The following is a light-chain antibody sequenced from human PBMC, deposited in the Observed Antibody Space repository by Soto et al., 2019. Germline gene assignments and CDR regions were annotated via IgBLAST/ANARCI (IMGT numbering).Light chain of an antibody. CDR2: AAS. V-gene: IGKV1-8*01. CDR3: QQYYSYPPLT. CDR1: QGISSY. J-gene: IGKJ4*01. Sequence: AIRMTQSPSSLSASTGDRVTITCRASQGISSYLACYQQKPGKAPKLLIYAASTLQSGVPSRFSGSGSGTDFTHSISCLQSEDFATYYCQQYYSYPPLTFGGGTKVEIK.